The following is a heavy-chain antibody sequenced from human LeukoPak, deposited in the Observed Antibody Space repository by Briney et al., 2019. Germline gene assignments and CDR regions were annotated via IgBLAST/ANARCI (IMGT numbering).Heavy chain of an antibody. CDR2: ISGSGYYT. D-gene: IGHD3-16*01. J-gene: IGHJ6*03. CDR3: AKDGSWGDYYFYFYMDV. V-gene: IGHV3-23*01. CDR1: GSGFTFGNFA. Sequence: GGSLRLSCEASGSGFTFGNFALSWVRQAPGKGLEWVSGISGSGYYTYYADSVKGRFTISRDNSKNTLYIQMNSLRAEDTAVYYCAKDGSWGDYYFYFYMDVWGTGTTVTVSS.